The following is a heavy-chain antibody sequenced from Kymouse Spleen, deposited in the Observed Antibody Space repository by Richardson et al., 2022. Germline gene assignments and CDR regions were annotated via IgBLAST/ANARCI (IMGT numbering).Heavy chain of an antibody. D-gene: IGHD3-3*01. CDR3: ARDDDFWSGYPPYYYYGMDV. CDR1: GFTFSSYS. CDR2: ISSSSSYI. J-gene: IGHJ6*02. Sequence: EVQLVESGGGLVKPGGSLRLSCAASGFTFSSYSMNWVRQAPGKGLEWVSSISSSSSYIYYADSVKGRFTISRDNAKNSLYLQMNSLRAEDTAVYYCARDDDFWSGYPPYYYYGMDVWGQGTTVTVSS. V-gene: IGHV3-21*03.